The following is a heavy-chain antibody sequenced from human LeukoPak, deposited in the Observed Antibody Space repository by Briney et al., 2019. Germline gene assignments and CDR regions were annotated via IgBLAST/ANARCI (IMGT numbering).Heavy chain of an antibody. V-gene: IGHV3-30*02. CDR3: AKDQGPYYYYYMDV. CDR1: GFTFSSYG. CDR2: IRYDGSNK. J-gene: IGHJ6*03. Sequence: GGSLRLSCAASGFTFSSYGMHWVRQAPGKGLEWVAFIRYDGSNKYYADSVKGRFTISRDNSKNTLYLQMNSLRAEDTAVYYCAKDQGPYYYYYMDVWGKGTTVTVSS.